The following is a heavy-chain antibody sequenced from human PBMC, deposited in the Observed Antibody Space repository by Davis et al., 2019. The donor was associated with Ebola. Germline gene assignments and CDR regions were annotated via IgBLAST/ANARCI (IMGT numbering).Heavy chain of an antibody. CDR1: GYTFTSYY. J-gene: IGHJ3*02. CDR2: INPSGGST. D-gene: IGHD2-2*01. V-gene: IGHV1-46*01. Sequence: ASVKVSCQASGYTFTSYYMHWVRQAPGQGLEWMGIINPSGGSTSYAQKFQGRVTMTRDTSTSTVYMELSSLRSEDTAVYYCARDPIVVVPAARDEAFDIWGQGTMVTVSS. CDR3: ARDPIVVVPAARDEAFDI.